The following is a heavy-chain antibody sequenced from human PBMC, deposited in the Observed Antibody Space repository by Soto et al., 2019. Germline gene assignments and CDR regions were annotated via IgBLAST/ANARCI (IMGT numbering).Heavy chain of an antibody. J-gene: IGHJ5*02. CDR1: VGSSSSYY. Sequence: PSETLSLTCTVSVGSSSSYYWSWIRQPPGKGLEWIGYIYYSGSTNYNPSLKSRVTISVDTSKNQFSLKLSSVTAADTAVYYCARGLTYYDFWRVWFDPWGQGTLVTVSS. CDR3: ARGLTYYDFWRVWFDP. CDR2: IYYSGST. D-gene: IGHD3-3*01. V-gene: IGHV4-59*01.